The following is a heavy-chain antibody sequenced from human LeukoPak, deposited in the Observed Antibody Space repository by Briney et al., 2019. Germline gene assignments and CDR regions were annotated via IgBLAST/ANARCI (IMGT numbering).Heavy chain of an antibody. CDR3: ARLAVRGVIGRGD. D-gene: IGHD3-10*01. CDR2: ISSSSYI. Sequence: GGSLRLSCAASGFTFSSYSMNWVRQAPGKGLEWVSSISSSSYIYYADSVKGRFTISRDNAKNSLYLQMNSLRAEDTAVYYCARLAVRGVIGRGDWGQGTLVTVSS. J-gene: IGHJ4*02. V-gene: IGHV3-21*01. CDR1: GFTFSSYS.